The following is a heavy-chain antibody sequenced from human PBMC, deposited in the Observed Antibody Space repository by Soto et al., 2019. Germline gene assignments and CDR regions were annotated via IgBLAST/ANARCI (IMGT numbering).Heavy chain of an antibody. Sequence: ASVKVSCKASGYTFTSYGISWVRQAPGQGLEWMGWISAYNGNTNYAQKLQGRVTMTTDTSTSTAYMELRSLRSDDTAVYYCARDLLGKVLRYFDWLPALWGQGTLVTVSS. D-gene: IGHD3-9*01. CDR3: ARDLLGKVLRYFDWLPAL. V-gene: IGHV1-18*01. CDR2: ISAYNGNT. J-gene: IGHJ4*02. CDR1: GYTFTSYG.